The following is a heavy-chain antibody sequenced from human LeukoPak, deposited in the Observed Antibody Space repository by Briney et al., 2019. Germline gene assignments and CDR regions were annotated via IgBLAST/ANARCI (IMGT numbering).Heavy chain of an antibody. V-gene: IGHV5-51*01. CDR3: ARRHTAMAPGEFDY. J-gene: IGHJ4*02. D-gene: IGHD5-18*01. CDR1: GYSFTSYW. CDR2: IYPGDSHT. Sequence: GESLKISCKGSGYSFTSYWIGWVRKMPGKGLKWMGIIYPGDSHTRYSPSFQGQVTISADKSISTAYLQWSSLKASDTAMYYCARRHTAMAPGEFDYWGQGTLVTVSS.